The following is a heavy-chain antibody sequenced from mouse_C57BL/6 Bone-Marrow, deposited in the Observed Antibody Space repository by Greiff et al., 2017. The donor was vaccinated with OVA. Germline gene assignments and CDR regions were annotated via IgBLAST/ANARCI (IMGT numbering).Heavy chain of an antibody. CDR1: GFTFSDYY. Sequence: EVQLVESGGGLVQPGGSLKLSCAASGFTFSDYYMYWVRQTPEKRLEWVAYISNGGGSTYYPDTVKGRFTISRDNAKNTLYLQMSRLKSEDTAMYYCARHLDDGFHFAYWGQGTLATVSA. D-gene: IGHD2-3*01. CDR3: ARHLDDGFHFAY. CDR2: ISNGGGST. V-gene: IGHV5-12*01. J-gene: IGHJ3*01.